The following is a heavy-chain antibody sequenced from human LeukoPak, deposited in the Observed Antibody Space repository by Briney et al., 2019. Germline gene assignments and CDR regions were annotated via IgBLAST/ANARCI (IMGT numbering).Heavy chain of an antibody. Sequence: HPRGSLRLSCAASGFTFSSYAMHWVRQAPGKGLEWVAVVSFDGTTKYYADSVKGRFTISRDNSKNTVYLQMNSLRAEDTAVYYCAKEAYDSGGYRYFDYWGQGALVTVSS. CDR1: GFTFSSYA. CDR3: AKEAYDSGGYRYFDY. J-gene: IGHJ4*02. D-gene: IGHD3-22*01. CDR2: VSFDGTTK. V-gene: IGHV3-30*04.